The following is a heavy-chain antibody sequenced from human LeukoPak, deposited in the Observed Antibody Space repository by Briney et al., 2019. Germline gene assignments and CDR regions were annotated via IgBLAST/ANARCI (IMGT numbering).Heavy chain of an antibody. J-gene: IGHJ3*02. CDR2: IKSKTDGGTT. V-gene: IGHV3-15*01. D-gene: IGHD2-21*01. CDR3: TRDLFPVPRPDAFDI. CDR1: GFTFSNAW. Sequence: GGSLRLSCAASGFTFSNAWMSWVRQAPGKGLEWVGRIKSKTDGGTTDYAAPVKGRFTISRDDSKSIAYLQMNSLKTEDTAVYYCTRDLFPVPRPDAFDIWGQGTMVTVSS.